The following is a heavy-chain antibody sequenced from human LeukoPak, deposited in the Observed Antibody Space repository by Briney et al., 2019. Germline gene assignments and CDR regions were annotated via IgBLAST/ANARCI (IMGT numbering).Heavy chain of an antibody. D-gene: IGHD3-10*01. CDR1: GYTFTTYD. V-gene: IGHV1-8*01. J-gene: IGHJ4*02. CDR2: MNPNSGNT. Sequence: ASVKVSCKASGYTFTTYDLNWVRQATGQGLVWMGWMNPNSGNTGYAQKFQGSVTMTRNISITTAYMELSNLTSEDTAVYYCARRIRGAPTDYWGQGTLVTVSS. CDR3: ARRIRGAPTDY.